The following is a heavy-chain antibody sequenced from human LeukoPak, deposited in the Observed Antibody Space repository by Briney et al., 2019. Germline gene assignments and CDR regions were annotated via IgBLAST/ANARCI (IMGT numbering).Heavy chain of an antibody. CDR2: IKSKTDGGTT. V-gene: IGHV3-15*01. Sequence: GGSLRLSCAASGFTFSNAWMSWVRQAPGHGLEWVGRIKSKTDGGTTDYAAPVKGRFTISRDDSKNTPYLQMNSLKTEDTAVYYCTTDRYCSGGSFYLWGQGTLVTVSS. CDR1: GFTFSNAW. D-gene: IGHD2-15*01. J-gene: IGHJ5*02. CDR3: TTDRYCSGGSFYL.